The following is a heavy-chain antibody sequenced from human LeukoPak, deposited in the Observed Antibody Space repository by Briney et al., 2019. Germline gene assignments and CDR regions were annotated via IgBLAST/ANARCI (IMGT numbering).Heavy chain of an antibody. D-gene: IGHD5-24*01. Sequence: KSSETLSLTCSVSGGSISRYYWSWIRQPPGKGLEWIGYIYYSGSTNYNPSLKSRVTISVDTSKNQFSLKMSSVTAADTAVYYCARDGFQDGYWGQGTLVTVSS. CDR1: GGSISRYY. V-gene: IGHV4-59*12. CDR3: ARDGFQDGY. CDR2: IYYSGST. J-gene: IGHJ4*02.